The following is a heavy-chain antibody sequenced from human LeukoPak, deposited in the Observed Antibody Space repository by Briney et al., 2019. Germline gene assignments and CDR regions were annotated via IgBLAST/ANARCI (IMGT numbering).Heavy chain of an antibody. Sequence: PGGSLRLSCAASGFTFSSYAMSWVRQAPGKGLEGVSAISGSTGSTYYADSVKGRFTISRDNSKNTLYLQMKSLRAEDTAVYYCAKDGERGSYSYFDYWGQGTLATVSS. CDR2: ISGSTGST. J-gene: IGHJ4*02. CDR3: AKDGERGSYSYFDY. D-gene: IGHD1-26*01. V-gene: IGHV3-23*01. CDR1: GFTFSSYA.